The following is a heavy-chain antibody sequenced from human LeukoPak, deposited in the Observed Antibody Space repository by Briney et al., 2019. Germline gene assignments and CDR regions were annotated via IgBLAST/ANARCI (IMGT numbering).Heavy chain of an antibody. D-gene: IGHD6-19*01. CDR1: GFTFSNYW. V-gene: IGHV3-74*01. CDR3: GRRVAAVACTSSLDQ. CDR2: INSDGSST. J-gene: IGHJ4*02. Sequence: PGGSLRLSCAASGFTFSNYWMHWVRQAPGKGLVWVSRINSDGSSTSYADYVKGRFTISRDNATNTLYLQMNSLRAEDTAVYYWGRRVAAVACTSSLDQWGEGTLVTVSS.